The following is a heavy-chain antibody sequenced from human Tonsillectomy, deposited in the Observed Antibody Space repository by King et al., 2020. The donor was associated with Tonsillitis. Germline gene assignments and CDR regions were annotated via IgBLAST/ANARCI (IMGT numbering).Heavy chain of an antibody. J-gene: IGHJ3*02. D-gene: IGHD2-15*01. CDR3: ARAPSVVVAHLQRGAFDI. CDR1: GGTFSSYA. CDR2: IIPIFGTA. V-gene: IGHV1-69*01. Sequence: QLVQSGAEVKKPGSSVKVSCKASGGTFSSYAISWVRQAPGQGLEWMGGIIPIFGTANYAQKFQGRVTITADESTSTAYMELSSLRSEDTAVYYCARAPSVVVAHLQRGAFDIWGQGTMVTVSS.